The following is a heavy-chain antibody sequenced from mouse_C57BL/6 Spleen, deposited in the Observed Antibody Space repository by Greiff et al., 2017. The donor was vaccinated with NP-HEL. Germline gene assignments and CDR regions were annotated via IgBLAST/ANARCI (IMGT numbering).Heavy chain of an antibody. CDR3: SRRGSGHYYAMDY. Sequence: EVQLQQSGPELVKPGASVKISCKASGYTFTDYYMNWVKQSHGKSLEWIGDINPNNGGTSYNQKFKGKATLTVDKSSSTAYMELRSLTSEDSAVYYCSRRGSGHYYAMDYWGQRTSVTVSS. J-gene: IGHJ4*01. CDR2: INPNNGGT. V-gene: IGHV1-26*01. D-gene: IGHD3-2*02. CDR1: GYTFTDYY.